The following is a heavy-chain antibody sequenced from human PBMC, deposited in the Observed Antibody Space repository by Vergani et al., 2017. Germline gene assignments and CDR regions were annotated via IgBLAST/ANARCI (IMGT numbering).Heavy chain of an antibody. J-gene: IGHJ4*02. CDR1: GGSFCGYY. D-gene: IGHD6-13*01. V-gene: IGHV4-34*01. CDR2: INHSGST. CDR3: AREAAGYFDY. Sequence: QVQLQQWGAGLLKPSETLSLTCAVYGGSFCGYYWSWIRQPPGKGLEWIGEINHSGSTNYNPSLKSRVTISVDTSKNQFSLKLSSVTAADTAVYYCAREAAGYFDYWGQGTLVTVSS.